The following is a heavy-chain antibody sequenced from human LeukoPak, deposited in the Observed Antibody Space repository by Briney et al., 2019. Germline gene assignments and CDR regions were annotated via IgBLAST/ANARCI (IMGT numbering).Heavy chain of an antibody. CDR1: GFSFSFYS. J-gene: IGHJ4*02. CDR3: ARLYLPRNRGGYNYPLDY. Sequence: GGSLRLSCAASGFSFSFYSMNWVRQAPGRGLEWVSYISSSSSTIYYADSVKGRFTISRDNAKNTLYLQMNSLRAEDTAVYYCARLYLPRNRGGYNYPLDYWGQGTLVTVSS. CDR2: ISSSSSTI. V-gene: IGHV3-48*04. D-gene: IGHD5-24*01.